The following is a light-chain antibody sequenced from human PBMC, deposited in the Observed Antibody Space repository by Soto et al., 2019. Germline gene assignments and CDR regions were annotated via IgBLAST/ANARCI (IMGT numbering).Light chain of an antibody. J-gene: IGKJ5*01. Sequence: EIVMSPSSATPSVSPREGATLSFRASQSLSRDLAWYQQKPGQAPRLLIFGASTRVTGIPARFSGSGSGTEFTLTISSLQSEDFAVYYCQQYMNWPTFGQGTRLEIK. CDR1: QSLSRD. CDR2: GAS. CDR3: QQYMNWPT. V-gene: IGKV3-15*01.